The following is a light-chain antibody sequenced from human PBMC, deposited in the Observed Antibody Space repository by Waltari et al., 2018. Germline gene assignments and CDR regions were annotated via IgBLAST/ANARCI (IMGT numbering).Light chain of an antibody. CDR2: KAS. J-gene: IGKJ4*01. V-gene: IGKV1-39*01. CDR1: ENVNNY. CDR3: QHGYGTPLT. Sequence: DIQMTQSPSSLSASVGDRVTITRRASENVNNYLNWYQQKPGKAPKLLIYKASTLQSGVPSRFSGSGSGTDYTFTISSLQSEDVATYYCQHGYGTPLTFGGGTKVEIK.